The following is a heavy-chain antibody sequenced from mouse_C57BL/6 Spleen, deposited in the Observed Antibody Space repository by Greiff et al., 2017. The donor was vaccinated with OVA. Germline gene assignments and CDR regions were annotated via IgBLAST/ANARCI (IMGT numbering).Heavy chain of an antibody. CDR1: GYTFTDYY. CDR2: INPNNGGT. D-gene: IGHD3-2*02. J-gene: IGHJ3*01. V-gene: IGHV1-26*01. CDR3: ARSLDSSGPFAY. Sequence: VQLKQSGPELVKPGASVKISCKASGYTFTDYYMNWVKQSHGKSLEWIGDINPNNGGTSYNQKFKGKATLTVDKSSSTAYMELRSLTSEDSAVYYCARSLDSSGPFAYWGQGTLVTVSA.